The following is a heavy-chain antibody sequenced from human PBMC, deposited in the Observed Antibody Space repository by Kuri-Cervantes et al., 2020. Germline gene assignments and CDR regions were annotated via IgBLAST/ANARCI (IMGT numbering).Heavy chain of an antibody. V-gene: IGHV4-59*01. J-gene: IGHJ6*03. CDR3: ARGSYYYMDA. CDR1: GGSISSSY. D-gene: IGHD2-15*01. CDR2: ISYSGST. Sequence: GSLRPSCIVSGGSISSSYWSWIRQPPGKGLEWIGYISYSGSTNYNPSLKSRVTISVDTSRNQFSLKLNSVTAADTAVFYCARGSYYYMDAWGKGTTVTVSS.